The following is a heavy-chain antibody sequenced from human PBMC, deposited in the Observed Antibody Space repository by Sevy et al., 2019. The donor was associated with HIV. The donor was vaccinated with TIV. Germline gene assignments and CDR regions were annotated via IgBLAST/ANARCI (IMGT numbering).Heavy chain of an antibody. V-gene: IGHV3-33*01. CDR3: ASGAYYYASRTENFDY. Sequence: GGSLRLSCAASGFTFSSYGMHWVRQAPGKGLEWVALIWYDGSSKYYADSVKGRFTIPRDNSKNTLYLQMNSLRAEDTAVYYCASGAYYYASRTENFDYWGQGTLVTVSS. D-gene: IGHD3-10*01. J-gene: IGHJ4*02. CDR2: IWYDGSSK. CDR1: GFTFSSYG.